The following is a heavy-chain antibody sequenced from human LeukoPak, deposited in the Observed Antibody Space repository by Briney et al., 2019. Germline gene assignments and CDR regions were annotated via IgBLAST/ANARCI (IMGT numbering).Heavy chain of an antibody. D-gene: IGHD3-22*01. V-gene: IGHV1-8*01. Sequence: ASVKVSCKASGYTFTSYDINWVRQANGQGLEWMGWMNPNGGNTGYAQKFQGRVTMTRNTSISTAYMELSSLRSEDTAVYYCARDEGAAPMIVAYYYYYGMDVWGQGTTVTVSS. CDR1: GYTFTSYD. CDR2: MNPNGGNT. CDR3: ARDEGAAPMIVAYYYYYGMDV. J-gene: IGHJ6*02.